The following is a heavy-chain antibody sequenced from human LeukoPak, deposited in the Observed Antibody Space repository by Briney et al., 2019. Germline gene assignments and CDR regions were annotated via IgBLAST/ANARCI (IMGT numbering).Heavy chain of an antibody. V-gene: IGHV4-61*01. CDR1: GGSVSSGSYY. J-gene: IGHJ4*02. D-gene: IGHD3-16*01. CDR3: AKTPYVWGSSDIYYYFDY. CDR2: IYYSGST. Sequence: PSETLSLTCTVSGGSVSSGSYYWSWIRQPPGKGLEWIGYIYYSGSTNYNPSLKSRVTISVDTSKNQFSLKLSSVTAADTAVYYCAKTPYVWGSSDIYYYFDYWGQGTLVTVSS.